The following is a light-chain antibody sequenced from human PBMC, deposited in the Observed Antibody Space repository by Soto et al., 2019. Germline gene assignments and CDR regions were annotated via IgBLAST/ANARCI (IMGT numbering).Light chain of an antibody. Sequence: QSVLTQPRSVSGSPGQSVTISCTGTSSDVGGSKYVSWYQQYPGKAPKLIIYDVTNRPSGVPDRFSGSKSGNTASLTISGLQAEDEADYYCCSYAGSYTYQVFGTGTKATVL. CDR3: CSYAGSYTYQV. CDR1: SSDVGGSKY. V-gene: IGLV2-11*01. CDR2: DVT. J-gene: IGLJ1*01.